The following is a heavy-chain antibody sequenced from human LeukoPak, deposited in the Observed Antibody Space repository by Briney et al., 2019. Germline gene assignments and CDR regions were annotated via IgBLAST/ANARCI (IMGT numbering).Heavy chain of an antibody. D-gene: IGHD3-22*01. CDR1: GGSISSGDYY. Sequence: SETLSLTCTVSGGSISSGDYYWSWIRQPPGKGLEWIGYIYYSGSTYYNPSFKSRVTISVDTSKNQFSLKLSSVTAADTAVYYCARDHFRYYDSSGYYQYYYYYGMDVWGQGTTVSVSS. CDR3: ARDHFRYYDSSGYYQYYYYYGMDV. V-gene: IGHV4-30-4*01. CDR2: IYYSGST. J-gene: IGHJ6*02.